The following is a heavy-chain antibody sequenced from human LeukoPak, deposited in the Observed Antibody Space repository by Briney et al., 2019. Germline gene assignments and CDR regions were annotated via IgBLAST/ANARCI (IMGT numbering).Heavy chain of an antibody. Sequence: GESLKISCKGSGYSFTSFWIGWVRQVPGKGLEWMGIILPGDSDTRTSPSFQGQVTISADKSISTAYLQWSSLKASDTAMYYCASHRGVYSSSTPIDYWGQGALVTVSS. D-gene: IGHD6-6*01. J-gene: IGHJ4*02. CDR1: GYSFTSFW. CDR3: ASHRGVYSSSTPIDY. CDR2: ILPGDSDT. V-gene: IGHV5-51*01.